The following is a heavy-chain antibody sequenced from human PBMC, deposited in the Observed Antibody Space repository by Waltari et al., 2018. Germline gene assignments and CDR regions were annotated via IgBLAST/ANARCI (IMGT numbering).Heavy chain of an antibody. D-gene: IGHD3-16*01. V-gene: IGHV3-49*03. CDR2: IRSKTYGGTA. J-gene: IGHJ6*02. Sequence: EVQLVESGGGLVQPGRSLRLSCTTSGFTFGDHALSWFRQAPEKGLEGVGFIRSKTYGGTADYAASVRGRFTVSRDDSKSIAYLEMYSLKTEDTAVYYCSRVSASGDGMDVWGQGTTVTVSS. CDR1: GFTFGDHA. CDR3: SRVSASGDGMDV.